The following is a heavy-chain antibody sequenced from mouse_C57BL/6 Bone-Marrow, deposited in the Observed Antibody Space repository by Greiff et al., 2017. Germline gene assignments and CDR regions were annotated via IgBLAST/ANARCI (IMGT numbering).Heavy chain of an antibody. CDR2: IYPGDGDT. CDR1: GYAFSSSW. D-gene: IGHD2-2*01. V-gene: IGHV1-82*01. CDR3: ALWLRRGNYFDY. Sequence: QVQLTQSGPELVKPGASVKISCKASGYAFSSSWMNWVKQRPGKGLEWIGRIYPGDGDTNYNGKFKGKATLTADKSSSTAYMQLSSLTSEDSAVYFCALWLRRGNYFDYWGQGTTLTVSS. J-gene: IGHJ2*01.